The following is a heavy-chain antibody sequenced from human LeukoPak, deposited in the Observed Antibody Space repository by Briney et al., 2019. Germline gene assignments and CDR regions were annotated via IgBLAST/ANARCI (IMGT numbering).Heavy chain of an antibody. CDR2: IDNDGSDT. J-gene: IGHJ3*02. Sequence: PGGSLNLSCAASGFTFRTYGMHWFRQAPGKGLVWVSRIDNDGSDTIYADSVKGRFTVSRDNAKNTVYLQMNSLRVGDTAVYYCARGGFSHGFDIWGQGTVVTVSS. V-gene: IGHV3-74*01. D-gene: IGHD3-22*01. CDR3: ARGGFSHGFDI. CDR1: GFTFRTYG.